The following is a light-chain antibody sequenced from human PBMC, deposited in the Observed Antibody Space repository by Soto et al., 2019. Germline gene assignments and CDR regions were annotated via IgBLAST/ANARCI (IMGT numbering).Light chain of an antibody. CDR1: GGDVGGYNY. CDR2: DVN. Sequence: ALTQPPSASGSPGQSVTISCTGTGGDVGGYNYVSWYQQHPGKVPRLIIYDVNKRPSGVPDRFSGSKSDNTASLTVSGLQAEDEADYYCSSYAGFNNYVFGNGTKVTVL. V-gene: IGLV2-8*01. CDR3: SSYAGFNNYV. J-gene: IGLJ1*01.